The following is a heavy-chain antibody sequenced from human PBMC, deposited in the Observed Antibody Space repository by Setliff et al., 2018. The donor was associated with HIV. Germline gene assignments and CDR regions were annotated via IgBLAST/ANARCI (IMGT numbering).Heavy chain of an antibody. CDR1: GGSISSYY. D-gene: IGHD3-3*01. Sequence: PSETLSLTCTVSGGSISSYYWSWIRQPPGKGLEWIGYIYYSRSTNYNPSLKSRVTISVDTSKNQFSLKLSSVIAADTAVYYCARIFGDQGYYYGMDVWGQGTTVTVSS. CDR2: IYYSRST. J-gene: IGHJ6*02. V-gene: IGHV4-59*01. CDR3: ARIFGDQGYYYGMDV.